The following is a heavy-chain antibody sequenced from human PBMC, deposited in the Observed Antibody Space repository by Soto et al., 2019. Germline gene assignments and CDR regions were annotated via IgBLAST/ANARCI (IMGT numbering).Heavy chain of an antibody. CDR3: AKSRGSGTYFNPSDAFDI. CDR1: GFTFSSYA. V-gene: IGHV3-23*01. D-gene: IGHD3-10*01. J-gene: IGHJ3*02. Sequence: EVQLLDSGGGLVQPGGSLRLSCAASGFTFSSYAMSWVRQAPGKGLEWVSSISGSGGGTYYADSVKGRFTISRDNSKNTLYLQMNSPRAEDTAVFYCAKSRGSGTYFNPSDAFDIWGQGTMVTVSS. CDR2: ISGSGGGT.